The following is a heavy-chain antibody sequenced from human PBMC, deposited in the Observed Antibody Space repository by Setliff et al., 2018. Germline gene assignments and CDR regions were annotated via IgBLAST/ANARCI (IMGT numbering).Heavy chain of an antibody. CDR2: IIPIFGTT. J-gene: IGHJ6*03. CDR1: GGAFSNYG. Sequence: RASVKVSCKASGGAFSNYGITWVRQAPGQGLEWMGGIIPIFGTTTYAQKFQGRVTITTDESTSTGYMELSSLRSEDTAVYFCARESGVVVTTTNYYYYMDVWGEGTTVTVSS. V-gene: IGHV1-69*05. CDR3: ARESGVVVTTTNYYYYMDV. D-gene: IGHD2-21*02.